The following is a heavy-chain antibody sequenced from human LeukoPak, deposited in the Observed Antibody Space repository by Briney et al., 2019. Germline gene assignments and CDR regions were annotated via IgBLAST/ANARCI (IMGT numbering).Heavy chain of an antibody. CDR1: GYSISSGYY. V-gene: IGHV4-38-2*02. CDR3: ARAVAAAAAPYYFDY. D-gene: IGHD6-13*01. CDR2: IYHSGST. J-gene: IGHJ4*02. Sequence: SETLPLTCTVSGYSISSGYYWGWIRQPPGKGLEWIGSIYHSGSTYYNPSLKSRVTISVDTSKNQFSLKLSSVTAADTAVYYCARAVAAAAAPYYFDYWGQGTLVTVSS.